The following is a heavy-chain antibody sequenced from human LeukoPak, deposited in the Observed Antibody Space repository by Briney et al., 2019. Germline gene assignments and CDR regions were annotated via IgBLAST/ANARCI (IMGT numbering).Heavy chain of an antibody. CDR3: AIQMTMIAVVPYFDY. Sequence: PAGSLILSCEASGFTFQDYYMSWIRQAPGEGREWVSFISSNVATNYYADSVRGRFTTSRDNAKNSVYLYMNSLREDDTAVYYCAIQMTMIAVVPYFDYWGQGIPVTVSP. CDR2: ISSNVATN. J-gene: IGHJ4*02. V-gene: IGHV3-11*04. D-gene: IGHD3-22*01. CDR1: GFTFQDYY.